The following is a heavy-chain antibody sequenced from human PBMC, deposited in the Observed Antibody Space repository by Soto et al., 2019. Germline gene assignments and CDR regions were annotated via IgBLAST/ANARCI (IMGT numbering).Heavy chain of an antibody. CDR1: GFTFGDYA. Sequence: GGSLRLSCTASGFTFGDYAMSWFRQAPGKGLEWVGFIRSKAYGGTTEYAASVKGRFTISRDDSKSIAYLQMNSLKTEDTAVYYCTLDPLYYDKVTFDIWGQGTMVTVSS. J-gene: IGHJ3*02. CDR2: IRSKAYGGTT. V-gene: IGHV3-49*03. D-gene: IGHD3-9*01. CDR3: TLDPLYYDKVTFDI.